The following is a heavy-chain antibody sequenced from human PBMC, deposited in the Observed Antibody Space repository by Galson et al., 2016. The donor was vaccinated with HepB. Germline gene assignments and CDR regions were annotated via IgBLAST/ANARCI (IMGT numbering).Heavy chain of an antibody. Sequence: LSLTCTVSGGSIIPYSWTWIRQSPGKGLEWIGYIYHSGSTKYNSSLKSRVTISVDTSENQFSLNLNSVTAAETAVYYCARSGGRDWYFDLWGRGTLVTVYS. CDR1: GGSIIPYS. D-gene: IGHD2-15*01. V-gene: IGHV4-59*08. CDR2: IYHSGST. CDR3: ARSGGRDWYFDL. J-gene: IGHJ2*01.